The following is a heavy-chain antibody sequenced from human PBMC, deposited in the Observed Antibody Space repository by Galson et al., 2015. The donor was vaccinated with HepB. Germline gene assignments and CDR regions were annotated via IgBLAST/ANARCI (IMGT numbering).Heavy chain of an antibody. CDR1: GFTFSSYG. Sequence: SLRLSCAASGFTFSSYGMHWVRQAPGKGLEWVAVIWYDGSNKYYADSVKGRFTISRDNSKNTLYLQMNSLRAEDTAVYYCARDPSYVNWGFDYWGQGTLVTVSS. J-gene: IGHJ4*02. CDR2: IWYDGSNK. D-gene: IGHD7-27*01. V-gene: IGHV3-33*08. CDR3: ARDPSYVNWGFDY.